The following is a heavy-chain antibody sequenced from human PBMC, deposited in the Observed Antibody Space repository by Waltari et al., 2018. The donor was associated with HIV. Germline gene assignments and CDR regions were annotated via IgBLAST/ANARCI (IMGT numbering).Heavy chain of an antibody. D-gene: IGHD4-17*01. J-gene: IGHJ4*02. CDR3: AKGGYDYGDYSYFDY. V-gene: IGHV3-30*18. CDR2: ISFDGKNK. Sequence: QVQLVESGGGVVQPGWSLRLSCEASGFAFSNSVIHWLRQAPGKGLEWVAIISFDGKNKFYAASVKGRFTVSRDNSKNTLYLHMESLRGEDTAVYYCAKGGYDYGDYSYFDYWGQGTLVTVSA. CDR1: GFAFSNSV.